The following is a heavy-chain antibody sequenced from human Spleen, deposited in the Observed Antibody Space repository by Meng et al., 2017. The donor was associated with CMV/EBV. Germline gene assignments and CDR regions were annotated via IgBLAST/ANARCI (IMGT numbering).Heavy chain of an antibody. V-gene: IGHV1-69*05. CDR1: GGSFSTYA. Sequence: SGGSFSTYAIRWVRQDPGQGLEWMGGIIPIFGTPNYAQKFQGRVTITTDESTGTAYMELSSLRSEDTAVYYCARVVGDFWSGYADYWGQGTLVTVSS. CDR2: IIPIFGTP. D-gene: IGHD3-3*01. CDR3: ARVVGDFWSGYADY. J-gene: IGHJ4*02.